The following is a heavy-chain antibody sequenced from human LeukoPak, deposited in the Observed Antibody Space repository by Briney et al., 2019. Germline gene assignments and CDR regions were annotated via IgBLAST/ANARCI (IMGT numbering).Heavy chain of an antibody. CDR2: INPNSGGT. D-gene: IGHD5-24*01. CDR1: GYTFTGYY. CDR3: ARASGYNYNFDY. Sequence: ASVKVSCKASGYTFTGYYMHWVRQAPGQGLEWMGWINPNSGGTNYAQKFQGRVTMTRDTSISTAYMELSRLRSDDTAVYHCARASGYNYNFDYWGQGTLVTVSS. J-gene: IGHJ4*02. V-gene: IGHV1-2*02.